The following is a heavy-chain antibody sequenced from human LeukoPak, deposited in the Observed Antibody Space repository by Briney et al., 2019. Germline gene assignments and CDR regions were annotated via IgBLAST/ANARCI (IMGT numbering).Heavy chain of an antibody. CDR2: IYYSGST. D-gene: IGHD3-10*01. J-gene: IGHJ3*02. CDR1: GGSVSSYY. Sequence: SETLSLTCTVSGGSVSSYYWSWIRQPPGKGLEWIGYIYYSGSTNYNPSLKSRVTISVDTSKNQFSLKLSSVTAADTAVYYCARDRGFEPYAFDIWGQGTMVTVSS. V-gene: IGHV4-59*02. CDR3: ARDRGFEPYAFDI.